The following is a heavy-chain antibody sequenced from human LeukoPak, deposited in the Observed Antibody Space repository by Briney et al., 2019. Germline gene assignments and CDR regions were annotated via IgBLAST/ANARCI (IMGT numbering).Heavy chain of an antibody. CDR2: ISGSGGST. Sequence: GGSLRLSCAASGFTFSSYAMSWVGQARGKGLEWVSGISGSGGSTYYADSVKGRFTISGDNSKNTLYLQMNSLRAEDTAVYYCAISGGYWAWAHWGQGTLVTVSS. D-gene: IGHD1-26*01. V-gene: IGHV3-23*01. CDR1: GFTFSSYA. CDR3: AISGGYWAWAH. J-gene: IGHJ4*02.